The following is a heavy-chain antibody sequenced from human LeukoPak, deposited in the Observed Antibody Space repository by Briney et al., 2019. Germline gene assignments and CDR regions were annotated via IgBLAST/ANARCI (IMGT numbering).Heavy chain of an antibody. CDR2: INWNGGST. V-gene: IGHV3-20*04. J-gene: IGHJ6*03. CDR3: ARVAYPKYYYYYMDV. CDR1: GFTFDDYG. Sequence: GGSLRLSCAASGFTFDDYGMSWVRQAPGKGLEWVSGINWNGGSTGYADSVEGRFTISRDNAKNTLYLQMNSLRAEDTAVYYCARVAYPKYYYYYMDVWGKGTTVTVSS.